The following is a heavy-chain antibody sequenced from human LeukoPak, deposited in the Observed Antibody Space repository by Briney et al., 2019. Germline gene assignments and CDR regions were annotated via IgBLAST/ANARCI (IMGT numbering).Heavy chain of an antibody. J-gene: IGHJ4*02. CDR1: GGSISSGDYY. V-gene: IGHV4-30-4*01. D-gene: IGHD4-23*01. CDR2: IYYSGST. Sequence: SETLSLTCTVSGGSISSGDYYWSWIRQPPGKGLEWIGYIYYSGSTYYDPSLKSRVTISVDTSKNQFSLKLSSVTAADTAVYYCARDLLNEGNHLDYWGQGTLVTVSS. CDR3: ARDLLNEGNHLDY.